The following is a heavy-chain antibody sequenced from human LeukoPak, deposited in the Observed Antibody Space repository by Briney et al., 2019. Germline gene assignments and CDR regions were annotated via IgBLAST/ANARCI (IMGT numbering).Heavy chain of an antibody. J-gene: IGHJ4*02. CDR3: ARDVLYSSSWYVFLGALDY. Sequence: PGGSLRLSCAASGFTFSDYYMSWVRQAPGKGLEWVASIKQDGSEKYYVDSVKGRFTISRDNAKNSLYLQMNSLRAEDTAVYYCARDVLYSSSWYVFLGALDYWGQGTLVTVSS. CDR1: GFTFSDYY. CDR2: IKQDGSEK. V-gene: IGHV3-7*01. D-gene: IGHD6-13*01.